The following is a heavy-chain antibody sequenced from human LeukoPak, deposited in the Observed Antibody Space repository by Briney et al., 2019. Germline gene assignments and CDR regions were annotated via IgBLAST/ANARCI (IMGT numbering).Heavy chain of an antibody. Sequence: RTGGSLRLSCAASGFTFSSYSMNWVRQAPGKGLEWVSSISSSSSYIYYADSVKGRFTISRDNSKNTLYLQMNSLRAEDTAVYYCARDQRIQLWSGYFDYWGQGTLVTVSS. CDR3: ARDQRIQLWSGYFDY. CDR1: GFTFSSYS. J-gene: IGHJ4*02. V-gene: IGHV3-21*01. D-gene: IGHD5-18*01. CDR2: ISSSSSYI.